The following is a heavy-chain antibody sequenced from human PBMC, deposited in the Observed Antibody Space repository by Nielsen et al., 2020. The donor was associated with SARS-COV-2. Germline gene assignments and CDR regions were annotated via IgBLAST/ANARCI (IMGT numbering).Heavy chain of an antibody. J-gene: IGHJ5*02. CDR2: ISAYNGNT. D-gene: IGHD3-3*01. V-gene: IGHV1-18*01. CDR3: ARDGLQGGDFWSGGDWFDP. CDR1: GYTFTSYG. Sequence: ASVKVSCKASGYTFTSYGISWVRQAPGQGLEWMGWISAYNGNTNYAQKLQGRVTMTTDTSTSTAYMELRSLRSDDTAVYYCARDGLQGGDFWSGGDWFDPWGQGTLVTVSS.